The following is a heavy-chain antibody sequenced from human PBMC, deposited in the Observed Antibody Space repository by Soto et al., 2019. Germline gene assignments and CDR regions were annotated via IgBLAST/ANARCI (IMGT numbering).Heavy chain of an antibody. D-gene: IGHD2-15*01. CDR1: GGTFSSYA. CDR3: ARGPYSRGDYYYGMDV. CDR2: IIPIYGTA. J-gene: IGHJ6*02. V-gene: IGHV1-69*01. Sequence: QGQLVQSGAEVKKPGSSVKVSCKASGGTFSSYAISWVRRAPGQGLEWMGGIIPIYGTANYAQKFQDRVTITADESTRTAYMVLSSLTSDDTAVYYCARGPYSRGDYYYGMDVWGQGTTVTVSS.